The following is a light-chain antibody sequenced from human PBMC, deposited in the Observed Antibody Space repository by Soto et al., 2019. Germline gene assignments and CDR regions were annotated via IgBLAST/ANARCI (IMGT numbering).Light chain of an antibody. CDR2: AAS. CDR3: LQDYNFPWT. J-gene: IGKJ1*01. Sequence: IQMTQSPSTLSASVGDRVTITCRASQSVNKWLAWYQQKPGKAPKLLIYAASTLQTGVPSRFNGSGSGTDFTLTISSLQPEDVATYYCLQDYNFPWTFGQGTKVEIK. V-gene: IGKV1-6*02. CDR1: QSVNKW.